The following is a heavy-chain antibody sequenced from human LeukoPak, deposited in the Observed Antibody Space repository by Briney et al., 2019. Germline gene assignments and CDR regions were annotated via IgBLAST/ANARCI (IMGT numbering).Heavy chain of an antibody. CDR1: GGSLTNYF. J-gene: IGHJ5*02. D-gene: IGHD3-10*01. V-gene: IGHV4-59*01. Sequence: PSETLSLTRTVSGGSLTNYFWGWIRLTPGKGLEWIGSISYNEGSNYNRFLKNRVTISVDISENQFSLKLNSVTAADTAVYFCARGGSGTYYNWAGWFDPWGQGTLVTVSS. CDR2: ISYNEGS. CDR3: ARGGSGTYYNWAGWFDP.